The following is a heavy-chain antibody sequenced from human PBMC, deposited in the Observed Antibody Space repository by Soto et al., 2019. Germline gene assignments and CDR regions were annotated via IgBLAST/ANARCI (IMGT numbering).Heavy chain of an antibody. J-gene: IGHJ4*02. CDR1: GFTFSTFW. V-gene: IGHV3-74*01. D-gene: IGHD4-17*01. CDR2: INSGGTTT. Sequence: EVQLVESGGGLVQPGGSLRLSCAASGFTFSTFWMHWVRQAPGKGLVWVSRINSGGTTTNYADFVKGQFTISRDNAKNTVYLQMNSLRAEDTAVYYCASSATGIYGDYSWGQGTLVTVSS. CDR3: ASSATGIYGDYS.